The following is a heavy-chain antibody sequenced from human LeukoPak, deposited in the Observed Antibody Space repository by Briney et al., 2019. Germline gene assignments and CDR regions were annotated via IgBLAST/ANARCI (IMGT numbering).Heavy chain of an antibody. D-gene: IGHD3-3*01. Sequence: ASVKVSCKASVYTFTSYYMHWVRQAPGQGLEWMGIINPSGGSTSYAQKLQGRVTMTRDTYTSTVSMELSSLRAEDTAVYYCARDAIFGVVTPPQGIDYWGQGTLVTVSS. CDR1: VYTFTSYY. J-gene: IGHJ4*02. CDR3: ARDAIFGVVTPPQGIDY. V-gene: IGHV1-46*01. CDR2: INPSGGST.